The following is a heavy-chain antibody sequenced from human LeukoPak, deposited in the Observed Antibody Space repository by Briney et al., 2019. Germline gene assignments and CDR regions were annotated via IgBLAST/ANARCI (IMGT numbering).Heavy chain of an antibody. D-gene: IGHD2-2*01. J-gene: IGHJ4*02. Sequence: GASVKVSCKASGYTFTSYYMHWVRQAPGQGLEWMGIINPSGGSTSYAQKFQGRVTMTEDTSTDTAYMELNSLRSEDTAVYYCATPRQGYCSSTSCFYFDYWGQGTLVTVSS. CDR1: GYTFTSYY. CDR3: ATPRQGYCSSTSCFYFDY. V-gene: IGHV1-46*01. CDR2: INPSGGST.